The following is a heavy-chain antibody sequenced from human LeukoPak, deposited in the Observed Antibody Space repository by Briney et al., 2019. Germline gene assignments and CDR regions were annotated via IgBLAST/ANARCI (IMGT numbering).Heavy chain of an antibody. CDR1: GFTFSSYW. D-gene: IGHD1-26*01. CDR3: ARVVGATTRNWFDP. V-gene: IGHV3-7*01. CDR2: IKQDGSVK. Sequence: QAGGSLRLSCAASGFTFSSYWMSWVRQAPGKGLEWVANIKQDGSVKYYVDSVKGRFTISRDNAKNSLYLQMNSLRAEDTAVYYCARVVGATTRNWFDPWGQGTLVTVSS. J-gene: IGHJ5*02.